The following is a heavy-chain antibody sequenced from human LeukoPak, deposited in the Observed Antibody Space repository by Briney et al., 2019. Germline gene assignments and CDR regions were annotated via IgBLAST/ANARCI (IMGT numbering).Heavy chain of an antibody. V-gene: IGHV1-69*13. CDR2: IIPIFSTA. D-gene: IGHD6-19*01. J-gene: IGHJ3*02. CDR1: GGTFSSYA. CDR3: ARSEDRSGWYWAFDI. Sequence: GASVKVSCKASGGTFSSYAISWVRQAPGQGLEWMGGIIPIFSTANYAQKFQGRVTITADGSTSTAYMELSSLRSEDTAVYYCARSEDRSGWYWAFDIWGQGTMVTVSS.